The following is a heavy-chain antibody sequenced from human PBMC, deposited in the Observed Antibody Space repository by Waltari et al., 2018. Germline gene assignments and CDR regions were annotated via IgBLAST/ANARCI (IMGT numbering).Heavy chain of an antibody. Sequence: QVQVVQSGAEIKKPGSSVKVSCKASGGTFTRYAISWVRQAPGQGLEWMGGIIPILDTAKYEQKFQGRVTITADESTSTAYMELSSLKSEDTAVYYCARVHYYDSSGHYGAYFQHWGQGTLVTVSS. CDR3: ARVHYYDSSGHYGAYFQH. D-gene: IGHD3-22*01. J-gene: IGHJ1*01. CDR2: IIPILDTA. V-gene: IGHV1-69*01. CDR1: GGTFTRYA.